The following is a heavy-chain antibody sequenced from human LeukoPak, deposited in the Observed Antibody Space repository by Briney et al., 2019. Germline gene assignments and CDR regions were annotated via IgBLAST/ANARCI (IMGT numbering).Heavy chain of an antibody. J-gene: IGHJ3*02. CDR1: GFSFSSHG. Sequence: GGSLRLSCTASGFSFSSHGMHWVRQAPGQGLEWMGWINPNSGGTNYAQKFQGRVAMTGDTSISTAYMDLSRLRSDDTAVYYCARHGRFYDAFDIWGQGTMVTVSS. V-gene: IGHV1-2*02. D-gene: IGHD3-3*01. CDR2: INPNSGGT. CDR3: ARHGRFYDAFDI.